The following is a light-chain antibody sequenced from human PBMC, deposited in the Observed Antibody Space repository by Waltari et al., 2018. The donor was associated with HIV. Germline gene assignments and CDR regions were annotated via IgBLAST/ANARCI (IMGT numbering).Light chain of an antibody. CDR2: HNR. Sequence: QSVLTQPPSASGTAGQRVTISCSGTSSNIGSNTVNWHQQLPGTAPKHLIYHNRQPPSGVPDLFSGSKSCTSASLAISGLQSEDEADYYCAAWDDSVNGLVFGGGTKLTV. V-gene: IGLV1-44*01. CDR1: SSNIGSNT. CDR3: AAWDDSVNGLV. J-gene: IGLJ3*02.